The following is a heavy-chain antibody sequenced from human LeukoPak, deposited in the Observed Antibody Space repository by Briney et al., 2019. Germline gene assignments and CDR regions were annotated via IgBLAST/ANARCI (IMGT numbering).Heavy chain of an antibody. CDR2: ISYDGSNK. D-gene: IGHD4-23*01. J-gene: IGHJ4*02. V-gene: IGHV3-30*18. Sequence: SGGSLRLSCAASGFTFSSYGMHWVRQGLGMGLEWVAVISYDGSNKYYADSVKGRFTISRDNSKNTLYLQMNSLRAEDTAVYYCAKDANYGGNPDEIDYWGQGTLVTVSS. CDR1: GFTFSSYG. CDR3: AKDANYGGNPDEIDY.